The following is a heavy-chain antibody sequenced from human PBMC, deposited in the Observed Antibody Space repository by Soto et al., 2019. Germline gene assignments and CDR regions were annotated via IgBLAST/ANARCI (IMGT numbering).Heavy chain of an antibody. CDR2: IKQDGSEK. D-gene: IGHD3-22*01. Sequence: GSLRLSCAASGFTFTTYWMSWVRQAPGKGLEWVANIKQDGSEKYYVDSVKGRFTISRDNAKNSLYLQMNSLRAEDTAVYYCARTQWLSLDAFDIWGQGTMVTVSS. J-gene: IGHJ3*02. CDR3: ARTQWLSLDAFDI. V-gene: IGHV3-7*01. CDR1: GFTFTTYW.